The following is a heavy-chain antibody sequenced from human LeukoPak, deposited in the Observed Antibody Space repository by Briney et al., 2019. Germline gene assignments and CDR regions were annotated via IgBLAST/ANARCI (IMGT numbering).Heavy chain of an antibody. V-gene: IGHV3-21*01. CDR3: ARDPNGDYIGTFDM. Sequence: GGSLRLSCAASGFTFSSYSMNWVRQAPGKGLEWVSSISSSSSYIYYADSVKGRFTISGDNAKNSLYLQMNSLRAEDTAVYFCARDPNGDYIGTFDMWGRGTMVSVSS. D-gene: IGHD4-17*01. CDR2: ISSSSSYI. CDR1: GFTFSSYS. J-gene: IGHJ3*02.